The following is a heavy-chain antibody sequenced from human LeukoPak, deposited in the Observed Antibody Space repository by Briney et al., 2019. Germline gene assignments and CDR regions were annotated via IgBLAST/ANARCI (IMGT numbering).Heavy chain of an antibody. J-gene: IGHJ5*02. CDR1: GGSISSYY. Sequence: SETLSLTCTVSGGSISSYYWSWIRQPAGKGLEWIGRIYTSGSTSYNPPLKSRVTMSVDTSKNQFSLKLSSVTAADTAVYYCARDSPKKRSITIFGVVTNNWFDPWGQGTLVTVSS. D-gene: IGHD3-3*01. V-gene: IGHV4-4*07. CDR2: IYTSGST. CDR3: ARDSPKKRSITIFGVVTNNWFDP.